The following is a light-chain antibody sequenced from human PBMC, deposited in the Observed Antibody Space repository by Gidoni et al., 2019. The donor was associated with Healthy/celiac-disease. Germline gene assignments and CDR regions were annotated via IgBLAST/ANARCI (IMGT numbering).Light chain of an antibody. CDR3: QHYNNWPPWT. CDR2: GAS. V-gene: IGKV3-15*01. J-gene: IGKJ1*01. Sequence: EIVMTQSPATLSMSPGERATLSCRASQSVSSNLAWYQQNPGQAPRLLIYGASTRATGIPARFSGSGSGTEFTLTISSLQSEDFAVYYCQHYNNWPPWTFGQGTKVEIK. CDR1: QSVSSN.